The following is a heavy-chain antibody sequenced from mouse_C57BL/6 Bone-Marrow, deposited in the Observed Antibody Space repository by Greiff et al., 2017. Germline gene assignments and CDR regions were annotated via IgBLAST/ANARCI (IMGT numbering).Heavy chain of an antibody. CDR1: GFTFSSYA. Sequence: EVQGVESGEGLVKPGGSLKLSCAASGFTFSSYAMSWVRQTPEKRLEWVAYISSGGDYIYYADTVKGRFTISRDNARNTLYLQMSSLKSEDTAMYYCTRGLWPHYYATDYWGQGTSVTVSS. CDR2: ISSGGDYI. J-gene: IGHJ4*01. V-gene: IGHV5-9-1*02. D-gene: IGHD1-1*02. CDR3: TRGLWPHYYATDY.